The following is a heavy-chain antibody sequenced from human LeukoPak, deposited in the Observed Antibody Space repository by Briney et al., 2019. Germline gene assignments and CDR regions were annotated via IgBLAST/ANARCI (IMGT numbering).Heavy chain of an antibody. J-gene: IGHJ4*02. V-gene: IGHV3-53*01. CDR2: IHSGGST. CDR3: ARGKSCGGDCYPVDY. CDR1: GFTVSSNY. Sequence: GGSLRLSCAASGFTVSSNYMSWVRQAPGKGLEWVSVIHSGGSTYYADSVKGRFTISRDNSKNTLYLQMNSLRAEDTAVYYCARGKSCGGDCYPVDYWGQGTLVTVSS. D-gene: IGHD2-21*02.